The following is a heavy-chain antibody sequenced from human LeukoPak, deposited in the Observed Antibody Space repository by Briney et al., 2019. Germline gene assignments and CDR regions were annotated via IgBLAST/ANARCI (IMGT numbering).Heavy chain of an antibody. CDR3: ARRDCSSTTCYEFDY. J-gene: IGHJ4*02. D-gene: IGHD2-2*01. V-gene: IGHV5-51*01. CDR1: GYRFPSYW. CDR2: IYPGDSDT. Sequence: GESLKISCKGSGYRFPSYWIGWVRQMPGKGLEWMGIIYPGDSDTRYSPSFQGQVTISAGKSISTAYLQRSSLKASDTAMYYCARRDCSSTTCYEFDYWGQGTLVTVSS.